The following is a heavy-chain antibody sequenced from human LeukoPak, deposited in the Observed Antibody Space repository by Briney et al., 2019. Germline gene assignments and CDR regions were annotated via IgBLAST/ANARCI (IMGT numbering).Heavy chain of an antibody. CDR1: GFTFSDHY. D-gene: IGHD6-13*01. CDR3: ARNEGYSSSWTPFDY. CDR2: TRDKANSYTT. V-gene: IGHV3-72*01. Sequence: GGSLRLSCTASGFTFSDHYMEWVRQAPGKGLEWVGRTRDKANSYTTEYAASVKGRFTISRDDSKNSVYLQMNSLKTEDTAMYYCARNEGYSSSWTPFDYWGQGTLVTVSS. J-gene: IGHJ4*02.